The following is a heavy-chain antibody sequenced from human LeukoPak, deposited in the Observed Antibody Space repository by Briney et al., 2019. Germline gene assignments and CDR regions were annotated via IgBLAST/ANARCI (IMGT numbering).Heavy chain of an antibody. J-gene: IGHJ6*04. CDR3: ARCMSELDYGDYTYYYHMDV. CDR1: GDSLTSGSRY. Sequence: PSQTLSLTCTVSGDSLTSGSRYWSWIRQPAGKGLEWIGHFYSSTRTTYNPSLESRVTISGDTAKNQFSLKLDSVTAADTAVYFCARCMSELDYGDYTYYYHMDVWGKGTTVTVSS. CDR2: FYSSTRT. V-gene: IGHV4-61*09. D-gene: IGHD4-17*01.